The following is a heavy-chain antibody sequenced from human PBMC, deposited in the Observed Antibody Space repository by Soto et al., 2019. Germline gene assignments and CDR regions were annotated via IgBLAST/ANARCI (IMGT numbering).Heavy chain of an antibody. D-gene: IGHD1-1*01. J-gene: IGHJ3*01. CDR2: LYDVDGS. CDR1: GLTVSGKKY. Sequence: GGSLRLSCVAFGLTVSGKKYVAWVRQAPGKGLEWVSALYDVDGSFYADSVKGRFTTSSDSSKTTVYLQMNGLRPDDTAVYYCASWHEREHAYDVWGQGTTVTVSS. CDR3: ASWHEREHAYDV. V-gene: IGHV3-53*01.